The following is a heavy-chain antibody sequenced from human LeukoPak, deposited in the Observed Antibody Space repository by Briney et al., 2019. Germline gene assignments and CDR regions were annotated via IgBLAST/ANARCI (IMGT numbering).Heavy chain of an antibody. CDR2: INHSGST. V-gene: IGHV4-34*01. Sequence: RASETLSLTCAVYGGSFSGYYWSWIRQPPGKGLEWIGEINHSGSTNYNPSLKSRVTISVDTSKNQFSLKLSSVTAADTAVYYCARGQGRQWLVRPTTGAGRYFDYWGQGTLVTVSS. CDR3: ARGQGRQWLVRPTTGAGRYFDY. CDR1: GGSFSGYY. D-gene: IGHD6-19*01. J-gene: IGHJ4*02.